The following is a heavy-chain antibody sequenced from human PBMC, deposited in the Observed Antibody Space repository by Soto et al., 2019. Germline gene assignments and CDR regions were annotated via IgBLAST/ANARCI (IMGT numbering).Heavy chain of an antibody. CDR2: INPSGGST. CDR1: GYTFTSYY. CDR3: GGSFGSGFRPFNY. J-gene: IGHJ4*02. Sequence: ASVKVSCKASGYTFTSYYMHWVRQAPGQGLEWMGIINPSGGSTSYAQKFQGRVTMTADKSTSTAYMELRSLRSDDTAMYFCGGSFGSGFRPFNYWGRAALVTVS. D-gene: IGHD3-10*01. V-gene: IGHV1-46*01.